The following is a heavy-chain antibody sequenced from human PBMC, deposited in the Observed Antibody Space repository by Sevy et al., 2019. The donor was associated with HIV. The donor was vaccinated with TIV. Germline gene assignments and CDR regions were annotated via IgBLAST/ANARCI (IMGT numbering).Heavy chain of an antibody. D-gene: IGHD2-15*01. J-gene: IGHJ4*02. Sequence: GGFLRLSCAASGFTFSSYEMNWVRQAPGKGLEWVSYISSSGSTIYYADSVKGRFTISRDNAKNSLYLQMNSLRAEDTAVYYCATASPRVADYWGQGTLVTVSS. CDR3: ATASPRVADY. CDR2: ISSSGSTI. V-gene: IGHV3-48*03. CDR1: GFTFSSYE.